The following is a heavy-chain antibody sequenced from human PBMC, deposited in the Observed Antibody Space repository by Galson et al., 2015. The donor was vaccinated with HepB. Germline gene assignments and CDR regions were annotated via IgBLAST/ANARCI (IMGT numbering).Heavy chain of an antibody. Sequence: SCKASGGTFSSYWISWVRQMPGKGLEWMGRIDPSDSYTNYSPSFQGHVTISADKSISTAYLQWSSLKASDTAMYYCARSSSSRYAGAFDIWGQGTMVTVSS. CDR3: ARSSSSRYAGAFDI. V-gene: IGHV5-10-1*01. D-gene: IGHD6-13*01. CDR1: GGTFSSYW. CDR2: IDPSDSYT. J-gene: IGHJ3*02.